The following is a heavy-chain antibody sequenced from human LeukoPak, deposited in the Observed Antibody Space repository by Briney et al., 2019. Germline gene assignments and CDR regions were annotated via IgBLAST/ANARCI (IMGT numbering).Heavy chain of an antibody. CDR1: GFIFSPYA. J-gene: IGHJ4*02. Sequence: GGSLRLSCAASGFIFSPYAMNWVRQAPGRGLEWVSYISSTYNIYYSDSVRGRFTISRDNAKNSVYLQMNSLRDEDTAVYYCARDHIGGFDFWGQGPRVAVSS. V-gene: IGHV3-48*02. CDR3: ARDHIGGFDF. D-gene: IGHD2-21*01. CDR2: ISSTYNI.